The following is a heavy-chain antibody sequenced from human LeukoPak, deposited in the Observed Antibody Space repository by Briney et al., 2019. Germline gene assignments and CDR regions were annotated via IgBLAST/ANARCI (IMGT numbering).Heavy chain of an antibody. V-gene: IGHV3-30*18. Sequence: PGGSLRLSCAASGFTFSSYGMHWVRQAPGKGLEWVAVISYDGSNKYYADSVKGRFTISRDNSKNTLYPQMNSLRAEDTAVYYCAKDAGGSYYYYGMDVWGQGTTVTVSS. D-gene: IGHD1-26*01. J-gene: IGHJ6*02. CDR2: ISYDGSNK. CDR1: GFTFSSYG. CDR3: AKDAGGSYYYYGMDV.